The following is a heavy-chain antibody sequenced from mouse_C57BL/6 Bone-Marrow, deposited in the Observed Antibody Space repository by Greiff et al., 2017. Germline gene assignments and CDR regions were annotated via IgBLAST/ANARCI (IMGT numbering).Heavy chain of an antibody. D-gene: IGHD2-4*01. CDR2: IDPSDSYT. V-gene: IGHV1-69*01. CDR3: AREGLRRGFDD. J-gene: IGHJ2*01. Sequence: QVQLQQPGAELVMPGASVKLSCKASGYTFTSYWMHWVKQRPGQGLEWIGEIDPSDSYTNYNQKFKGKSTLTVDKSSSTAYMQLSSLTSEDSAVYYCAREGLRRGFDDWGQGTTLTVSS. CDR1: GYTFTSYW.